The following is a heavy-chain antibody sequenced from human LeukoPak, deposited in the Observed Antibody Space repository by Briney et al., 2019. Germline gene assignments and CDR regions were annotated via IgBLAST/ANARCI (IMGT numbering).Heavy chain of an antibody. CDR3: ARDLGVWETYRFSLLS. CDR1: GYTFNIYY. V-gene: IGHV1-2*02. J-gene: IGHJ5*02. D-gene: IGHD3-16*02. CDR2: INPNSGGT. Sequence: GASVKVSCKASGYTFNIYYMHWVRQVPGQRLEWMGYINPNSGGTNYAQNFQGRVTMTRDTSISTVYTELDSLRSDDTAVYYCARDLGVWETYRFSLLSWGQGTLVTVSS.